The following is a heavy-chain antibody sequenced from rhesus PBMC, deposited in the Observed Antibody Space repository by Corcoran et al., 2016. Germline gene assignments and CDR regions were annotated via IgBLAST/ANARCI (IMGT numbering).Heavy chain of an antibody. CDR1: GGSLSGYY. CDR3: ARNPPVVATDVEFDY. J-gene: IGHJ4*01. CDR2: IGGSRGST. D-gene: IGHD4-4*01. V-gene: IGHV4-165*02. Sequence: QVQLQESGPGLVKPSETLSLPCAVSGGSLSGYYWNWIRQPPGKGLEWIGDIGGSRGSTYYNPSHKGRVTISTDTSKNQFSLKLSSVTAADTAVYYCARNPPVVATDVEFDYWGQGVLVTVSS.